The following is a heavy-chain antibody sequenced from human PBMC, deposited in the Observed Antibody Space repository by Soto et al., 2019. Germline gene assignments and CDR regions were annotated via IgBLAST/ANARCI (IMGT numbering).Heavy chain of an antibody. Sequence: GGSLRLCCAASGFTFSSYGMHWVRQAPGKGLEWVAVIWYDGSNKFYADSVKGRFSISRDNSKNTLYLQMNSLRAEDTAVYYCARDGGDYDFWNGYYFDYWGQGTLVTVSS. J-gene: IGHJ4*02. V-gene: IGHV3-33*01. D-gene: IGHD3-3*01. CDR1: GFTFSSYG. CDR2: IWYDGSNK. CDR3: ARDGGDYDFWNGYYFDY.